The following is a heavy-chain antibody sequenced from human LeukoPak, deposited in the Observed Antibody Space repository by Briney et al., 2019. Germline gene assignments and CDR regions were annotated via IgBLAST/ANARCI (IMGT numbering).Heavy chain of an antibody. V-gene: IGHV3-30*04. CDR3: ARDSRSGYYFDY. CDR1: GFTFSSYA. CDR2: ISYDGSNK. J-gene: IGHJ4*02. Sequence: GGSLRLSCAASGFTFSSYAMHWVRQAPGKGLEWVAVISYDGSNKYYADSVKGRLTISRDNSKNTLYLQMNSLRAEDTAVYYCARDSRSGYYFDYWGQGTLVTVSS. D-gene: IGHD6-19*01.